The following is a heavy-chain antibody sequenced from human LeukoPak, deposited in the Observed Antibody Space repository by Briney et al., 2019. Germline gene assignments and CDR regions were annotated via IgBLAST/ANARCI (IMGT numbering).Heavy chain of an antibody. J-gene: IGHJ4*02. Sequence: GGSLRLSCAASGFTFSDYYMSWIRQAPGRGLEWVSYISSSGSTIYYADSVKGRFTISRDNAKNSLYLQMNSLRAEDTAVYYCARNRIAARSSYFDYWGQGTLVTVSS. D-gene: IGHD6-6*01. CDR3: ARNRIAARSSYFDY. CDR2: ISSSGSTI. CDR1: GFTFSDYY. V-gene: IGHV3-11*04.